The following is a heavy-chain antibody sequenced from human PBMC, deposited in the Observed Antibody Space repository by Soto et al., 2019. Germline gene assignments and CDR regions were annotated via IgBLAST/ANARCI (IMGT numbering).Heavy chain of an antibody. CDR3: ARDLAPVVSGVLSSCMDV. CDR2: IIPMFGTT. Sequence: QVQLVQSGAEIKKTGSSVKVSCKASGGTFSNYAINWIRQAPGQGLEWMGGIIPMFGTTYYAQRFQGRVTITADESTSTAYMELSSLTSEDTAIFYCARDLAPVVSGVLSSCMDVWGQGTTVTVSS. CDR1: GGTFSNYA. V-gene: IGHV1-69*01. J-gene: IGHJ6*02. D-gene: IGHD3-10*02.